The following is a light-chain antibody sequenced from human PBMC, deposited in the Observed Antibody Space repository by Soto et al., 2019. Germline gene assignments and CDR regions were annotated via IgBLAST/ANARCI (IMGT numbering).Light chain of an antibody. J-gene: IGKJ1*01. CDR1: QRVSSY. Sequence: VVTDCPAGMALCRGGREILVGSASQRVSSYLAWYQQKPGQAPRLLIYDASNRATGIPARFSGSGSGTDXXLTISSLEPEDFAVYYCQQYTNWPKTFGQGTKV. CDR3: QQYTNWPKT. V-gene: IGKV3-11*01. CDR2: DAS.